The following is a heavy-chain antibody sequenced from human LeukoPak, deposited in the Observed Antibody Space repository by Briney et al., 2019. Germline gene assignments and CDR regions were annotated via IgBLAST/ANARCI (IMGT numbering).Heavy chain of an antibody. Sequence: PGGSLRLSCAASGFTVSSNYMSWVRQAPGKGLEWVSAISGSGGSTYYADSVKGRFTISRDNSKNTLYLQMNSLRAEDTAVYYCAKDPRQLEDYWGQGTLVTVSS. J-gene: IGHJ4*02. D-gene: IGHD6-13*01. CDR2: ISGSGGST. CDR3: AKDPRQLEDY. V-gene: IGHV3-23*01. CDR1: GFTVSSNY.